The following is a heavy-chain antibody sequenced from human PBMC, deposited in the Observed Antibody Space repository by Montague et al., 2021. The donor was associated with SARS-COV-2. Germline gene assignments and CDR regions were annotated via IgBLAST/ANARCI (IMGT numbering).Heavy chain of an antibody. CDR2: ISQSGNT. V-gene: IGHV4-34*01. J-gene: IGHJ4*02. D-gene: IGHD3-10*01. CDR1: GGSFSRYY. Sequence: SETLSLTCAVSGGSFSRYYWSWIRHPPRQGLERIGEISQSGNTKYNPYLQSRVPISLDTSRNKFSLRLTSVAAADTAVYYCARLRDGVVPSPILGVGPYFSYLSGDYWGKGTPVTVSS. CDR3: ARLRDGVVPSPILGVGPYFSYLSGDY.